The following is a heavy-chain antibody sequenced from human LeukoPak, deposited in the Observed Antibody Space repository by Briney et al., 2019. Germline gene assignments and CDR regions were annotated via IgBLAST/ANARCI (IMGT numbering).Heavy chain of an antibody. V-gene: IGHV3-21*01. J-gene: IGHJ4*02. Sequence: PGGSLRLSCAASGFTFSSYSMNWVRQAPGKGLEWVSPISSSSSYIYYADSVKGRFTISRDNAKNSLYLQMNSLRAEDTAVYYCARDSFSGWCHALDYWGQGTLVTVSS. D-gene: IGHD6-19*01. CDR3: ARDSFSGWCHALDY. CDR2: ISSSSSYI. CDR1: GFTFSSYS.